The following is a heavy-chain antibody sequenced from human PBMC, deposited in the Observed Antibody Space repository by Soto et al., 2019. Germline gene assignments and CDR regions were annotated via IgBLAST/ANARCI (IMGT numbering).Heavy chain of an antibody. Sequence: GGSLRLSCAASGFTFSNAWMSWVRQAPGKGLEWVGRIKSKTDGGTTDYAAPVKGRFTISRDDSKNTLYLQMNSLKTEDTAVYYGTTAVGYCSSASCFDYWGQGTLVTVSS. CDR1: GFTFSNAW. V-gene: IGHV3-15*01. CDR3: TTAVGYCSSASCFDY. CDR2: IKSKTDGGTT. D-gene: IGHD2-2*01. J-gene: IGHJ4*02.